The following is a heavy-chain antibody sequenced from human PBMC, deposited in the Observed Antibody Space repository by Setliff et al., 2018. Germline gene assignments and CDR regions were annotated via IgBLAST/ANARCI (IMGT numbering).Heavy chain of an antibody. V-gene: IGHV1-18*01. J-gene: IGHJ5*02. D-gene: IGHD3-22*01. CDR3: ARDGDNYYDSSGYYYARGDWFDP. Sequence: ASVKVSCKASGYTFTSYAMNWVRQAPGQGLEWMGWISAYNGNTDYAQRFQGRVTMTTDTSTSTAYMELSSRRSEDTAVYYCARDGDNYYDSSGYYYARGDWFDPWGQGTLVTVSS. CDR1: GYTFTSYA. CDR2: ISAYNGNT.